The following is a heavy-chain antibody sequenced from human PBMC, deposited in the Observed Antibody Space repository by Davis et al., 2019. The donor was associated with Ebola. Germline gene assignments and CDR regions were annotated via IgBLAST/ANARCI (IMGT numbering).Heavy chain of an antibody. CDR2: ISGSSSYI. CDR1: GFTFSNYG. J-gene: IGHJ4*02. Sequence: GALRLSCAASGFTFSNYGMNWVRQAPGKGLEWVSSISGSSSYIYYADSVKGRFTISRDNAKNSLYLQLNSLRAEDTAVYYCARGIGHNANYWGQGTLVTVSS. V-gene: IGHV3-21*01. CDR3: ARGIGHNANY. D-gene: IGHD1-1*01.